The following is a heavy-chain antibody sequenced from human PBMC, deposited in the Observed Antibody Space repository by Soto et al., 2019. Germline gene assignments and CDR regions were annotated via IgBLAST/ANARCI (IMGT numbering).Heavy chain of an antibody. J-gene: IGHJ6*02. Sequence: EVQVVESGGGLVKPGGSLRLSCVASGFIFSSYSMNWVRQAPGKGLEWVSYIRNTGSPKYYADSVKGRFTISRDNANNSLYLQMNSLRAEDTAAYYCARKGYGDYGGMDVWGQGTTVTVPS. CDR3: ARKGYGDYGGMDV. CDR1: GFIFSSYS. V-gene: IGHV3-21*04. D-gene: IGHD4-17*01. CDR2: IRNTGSPK.